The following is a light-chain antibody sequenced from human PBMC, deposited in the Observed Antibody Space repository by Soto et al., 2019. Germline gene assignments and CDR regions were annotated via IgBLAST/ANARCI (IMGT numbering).Light chain of an antibody. Sequence: EIMMTQSPDTLSVSPGERATLSCRASQGIGSTLAWYQQKPGQTPRLLIYDTSIRATGVPARFRGSASGTEFTLTIASLQSEDFAVYYCQHYANWPLTFGGGTKV. CDR3: QHYANWPLT. CDR2: DTS. V-gene: IGKV3-15*01. J-gene: IGKJ4*01. CDR1: QGIGST.